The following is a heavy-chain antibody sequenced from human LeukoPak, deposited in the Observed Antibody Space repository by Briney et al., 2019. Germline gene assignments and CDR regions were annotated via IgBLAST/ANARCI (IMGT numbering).Heavy chain of an antibody. CDR1: GGSISSGSYY. Sequence: PSQTLSLTCTVSGGSISSGSYYWSWIRQPAGKGLEWIGRIYTSGSTNYNPSLKSRVTISVDTSKNQFSLRLNSVTAADTAVYFCARGSPSYEGTSWYYWYYMDVWGKGTAVTIS. D-gene: IGHD3-16*01. CDR3: ARGSPSYEGTSWYYWYYMDV. J-gene: IGHJ6*03. CDR2: IYTSGST. V-gene: IGHV4-61*02.